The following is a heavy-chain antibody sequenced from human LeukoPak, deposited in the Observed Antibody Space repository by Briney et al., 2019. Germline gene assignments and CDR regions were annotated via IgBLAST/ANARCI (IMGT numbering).Heavy chain of an antibody. Sequence: SETLSLTCAVSGGSISSSNWWSWVRQPPGKGLEWIGEIYHSGSTNYNPSLKSRVTISLDTSKNQFSLKLSSVTAADTAVYYCAGDARLAAAGTFDYWGQGTLVTVSS. V-gene: IGHV4-4*02. CDR2: IYHSGST. CDR3: AGDARLAAAGTFDY. J-gene: IGHJ4*02. CDR1: GGSISSSNW. D-gene: IGHD6-13*01.